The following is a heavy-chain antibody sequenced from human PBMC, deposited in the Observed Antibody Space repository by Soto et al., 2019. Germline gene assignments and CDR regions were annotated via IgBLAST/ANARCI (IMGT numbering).Heavy chain of an antibody. CDR2: INAGNGNT. CDR1: GYTFTSYA. Sequence: ASVKVSCKASGYTFTSYAMHWVRQAPGQRLEWMGWINAGNGNTKYSQKFQGRVTITRDTSASTAYMELSSLRSEDTAVYYCARDDIVANQPTNDYWGQGTLVTVSS. J-gene: IGHJ4*02. D-gene: IGHD5-12*01. V-gene: IGHV1-3*01. CDR3: ARDDIVANQPTNDY.